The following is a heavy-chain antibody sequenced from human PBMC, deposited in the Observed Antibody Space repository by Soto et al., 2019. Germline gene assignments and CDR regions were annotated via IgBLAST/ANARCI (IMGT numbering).Heavy chain of an antibody. V-gene: IGHV3-23*01. J-gene: IGHJ4*02. CDR2: ISGSGGST. Sequence: GGSLRLSCAASGFTFSSYAMSWVRQAPGKGLEWVSAISGSGGSTYYADSVKGRFTTSRDNSRNTLYLQMNSLRAEDTAVYYCAKDLWFGELSGSDYWGQGTLVTVSS. D-gene: IGHD3-10*01. CDR1: GFTFSSYA. CDR3: AKDLWFGELSGSDY.